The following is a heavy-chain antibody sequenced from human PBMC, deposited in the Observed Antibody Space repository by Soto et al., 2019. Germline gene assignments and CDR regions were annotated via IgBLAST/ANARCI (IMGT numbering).Heavy chain of an antibody. CDR3: ARDNRYCSSTSCYFSWSYYYGMDV. D-gene: IGHD2-2*01. CDR2: IWYDGSNK. CDR1: GFTFSSYG. V-gene: IGHV3-33*01. J-gene: IGHJ6*02. Sequence: GGSLRLSCAASGFTFSSYGMHWVRQAPGKGLEWVAVIWYDGSNKYYADSVKGRFTISRDNSKNTLYLQMNSLRAEDTAEYYCARDNRYCSSTSCYFSWSYYYGMDVWGQGTTVTVSS.